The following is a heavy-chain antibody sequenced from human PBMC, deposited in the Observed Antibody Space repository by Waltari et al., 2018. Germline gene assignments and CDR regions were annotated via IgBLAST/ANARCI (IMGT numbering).Heavy chain of an antibody. Sequence: QVQLVESGGGVVQPGRSLRLSCAASGFTFSSYAMHWVRQAPGKGLEWVAVISYDGSNKYYADSVKGRFTISRDNSKNTLYMQMNSLRAGDTAVYYCARDRDLDIVATPGAFDIWAKGQWSPSLQ. CDR1: GFTFSSYA. D-gene: IGHD5-12*01. J-gene: IGHJ3*02. CDR3: ARDRDLDIVATPGAFDI. V-gene: IGHV3-30-3*01. CDR2: ISYDGSNK.